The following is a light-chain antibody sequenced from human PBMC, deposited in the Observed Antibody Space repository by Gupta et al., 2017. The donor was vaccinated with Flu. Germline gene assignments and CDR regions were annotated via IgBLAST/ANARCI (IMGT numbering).Light chain of an antibody. CDR2: DVS. J-gene: IGLJ2*01. V-gene: IGLV2-11*01. Sequence: SNDVGGYNYVSWYQQLPGKAPKLMIYDVSKRPSGVPDRFSGSKSGNTASLNISGLQAEDEADYYCCSYAGSYTLGVFGGGTKLTVL. CDR1: SNDVGGYNY. CDR3: CSYAGSYTLGV.